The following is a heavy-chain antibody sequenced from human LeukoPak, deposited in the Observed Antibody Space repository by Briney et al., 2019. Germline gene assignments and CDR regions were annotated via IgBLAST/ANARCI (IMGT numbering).Heavy chain of an antibody. CDR2: INPKTGDT. Sequence: ASVKVSCKASGYTFTIFDINWVRQAPGQGLEWVGWINPKTGDTVYAQNFQGRVTMTRDTSIGTAYMELNSLRSEDTAVYYCAKGAIFGVTTGGYGMDVWGQGTSVTVSS. J-gene: IGHJ6*02. CDR3: AKGAIFGVTTGGYGMDV. D-gene: IGHD3-3*01. CDR1: GYTFTIFD. V-gene: IGHV1-8*01.